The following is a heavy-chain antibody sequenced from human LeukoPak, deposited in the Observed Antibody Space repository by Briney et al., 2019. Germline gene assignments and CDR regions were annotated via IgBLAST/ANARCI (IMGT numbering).Heavy chain of an antibody. Sequence: GGSLRLSCAASGFTVSTNYMTWIRQAPGKGLEWVSVMYTLGNTNYADSVRGRFTISRDNSKNTLYLQMNSLRAEDTAVYYCARDRRLNYYDSSGYPDYWGQGTLVTVSS. V-gene: IGHV3-66*03. CDR2: MYTLGNT. CDR1: GFTVSTNY. CDR3: ARDRRLNYYDSSGYPDY. J-gene: IGHJ4*02. D-gene: IGHD3-22*01.